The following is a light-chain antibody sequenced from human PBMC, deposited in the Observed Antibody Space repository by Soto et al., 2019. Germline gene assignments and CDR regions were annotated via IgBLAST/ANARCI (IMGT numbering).Light chain of an antibody. Sequence: EIQMTESPSTLSASEGDRVTITCRASETIRSWLAWYQQKPGKGPKLLIYKASTLKSGVPSRFSGSGSGTEFTLTISSLQLDDFATYYCQHYNSYSEAFGQGTKVDI. CDR1: ETIRSW. CDR2: KAS. CDR3: QHYNSYSEA. V-gene: IGKV1-5*03. J-gene: IGKJ1*01.